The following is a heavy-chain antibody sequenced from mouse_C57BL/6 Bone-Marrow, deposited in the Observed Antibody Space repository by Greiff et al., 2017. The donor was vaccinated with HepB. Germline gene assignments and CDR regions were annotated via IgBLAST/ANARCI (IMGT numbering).Heavy chain of an antibody. CDR1: GYTFTSYW. CDR3: ARHSGYAMDY. Sequence: QVQLQQSGAELVMPGASVKLSCKASGYTFTSYWMHWVKQRPGQGLEWIGEIDPSDSYTNYNQKFKGKSTLTVDKSSSTAYMQLSSLTSEDSAVYYCARHSGYAMDYWGQGTSVTVSS. V-gene: IGHV1-69*01. CDR2: IDPSDSYT. D-gene: IGHD1-3*01. J-gene: IGHJ4*01.